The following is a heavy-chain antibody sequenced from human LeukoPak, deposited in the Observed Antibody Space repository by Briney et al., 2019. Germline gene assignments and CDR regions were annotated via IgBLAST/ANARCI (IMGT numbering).Heavy chain of an antibody. V-gene: IGHV4-31*03. Sequence: SETLSLTCTVSGGSISSGGYYWSWIRQHPGKGLEWIGYIYYSGSTYYNPSLKSRVTISVDTSKNQFSLKLSSVTAADTAVYYSARALGSPYYFDYWGQGTLVTVSS. D-gene: IGHD1-26*01. CDR2: IYYSGST. CDR3: ARALGSPYYFDY. CDR1: GGSISSGGYY. J-gene: IGHJ4*02.